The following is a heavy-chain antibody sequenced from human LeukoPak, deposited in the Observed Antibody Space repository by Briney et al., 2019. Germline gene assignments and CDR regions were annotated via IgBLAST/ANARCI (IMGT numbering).Heavy chain of an antibody. D-gene: IGHD6-13*01. Sequence: SETLSLTCTVSGGSISSYYWSWIRQPPGKGLDWIGYIYYSGSTNYNPSLKSRVTKSVDTSKNQFSLKLSSVTAADTAVYYSARDRIAAADVGAFDIWGQGTMVTVSS. V-gene: IGHV4-59*01. CDR3: ARDRIAAADVGAFDI. CDR2: IYYSGST. J-gene: IGHJ3*02. CDR1: GGSISSYY.